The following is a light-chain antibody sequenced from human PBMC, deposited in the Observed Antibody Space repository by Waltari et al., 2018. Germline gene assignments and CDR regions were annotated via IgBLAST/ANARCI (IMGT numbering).Light chain of an antibody. CDR2: YDS. V-gene: IGLV3-21*04. Sequence: SYVVTQPPSVSVAPGETATITCGGDNIGTYRLSSYQQKAGQAPVLVIFYDSDRPSGIPERFSGSNSGNTATLTISRVEAGDEASYYCHVWHPDVDPGVFGTGTEVTVL. CDR1: NIGTYR. CDR3: HVWHPDVDPGV. J-gene: IGLJ1*01.